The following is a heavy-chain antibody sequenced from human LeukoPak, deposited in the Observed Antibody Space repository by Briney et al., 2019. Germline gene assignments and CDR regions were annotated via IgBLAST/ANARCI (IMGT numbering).Heavy chain of an antibody. J-gene: IGHJ6*03. Sequence: GESLKISCKGSGYSFTSYWIGWVRQMPGKGLEWMGIIYPGDSDTRYSPSFQGQVTISADKSISTAYLQWSSLKASDTAMYYCARRAYSSGWYTTRLDYMDVWGKGTTVTVSS. CDR3: ARRAYSSGWYTTRLDYMDV. V-gene: IGHV5-51*01. CDR1: GYSFTSYW. CDR2: IYPGDSDT. D-gene: IGHD6-19*01.